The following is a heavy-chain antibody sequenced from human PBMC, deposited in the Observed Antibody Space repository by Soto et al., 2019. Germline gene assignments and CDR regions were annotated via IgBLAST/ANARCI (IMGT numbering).Heavy chain of an antibody. Sequence: SETLSLTCTVSGGPVISGSYYWTWIRQPPGKGLEWIGYIFNSGTTNYNPSLKSRVTISVDTSKNQFSLKLSAVTAADTAVYYCASSPDSVFWGGEPYYNGVDVWGQGTTVTVSS. V-gene: IGHV4-61*01. J-gene: IGHJ6*02. CDR2: IFNSGTT. CDR3: ASSPDSVFWGGEPYYNGVDV. D-gene: IGHD3-3*01. CDR1: GGPVISGSYY.